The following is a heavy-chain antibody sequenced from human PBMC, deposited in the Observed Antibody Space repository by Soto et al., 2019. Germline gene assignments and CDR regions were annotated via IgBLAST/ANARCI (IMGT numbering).Heavy chain of an antibody. J-gene: IGHJ4*01. CDR2: ISAYNGNT. Sequence: ASVKVSCKASGYTFTSYGISWVRQAPGQGLEWMGWISAYNGNTNYAQKLQGRVTMTTDTSTSTAYMELRSLRSDDTAVYYCARGLYYDFWSGYYTFDYWGHGTLVTVSS. CDR1: GYTFTSYG. CDR3: ARGLYYDFWSGYYTFDY. V-gene: IGHV1-18*01. D-gene: IGHD3-3*01.